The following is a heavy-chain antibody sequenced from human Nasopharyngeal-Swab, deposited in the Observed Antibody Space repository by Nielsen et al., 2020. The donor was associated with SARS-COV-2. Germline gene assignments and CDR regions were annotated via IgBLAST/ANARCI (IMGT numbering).Heavy chain of an antibody. Sequence: SETLSLTCTVSGGSISSYYWSWIRQSPGKGLEWIGYIYYSRSTNYNPSLKSRVTISVDTSKNQFSLKLSSVTAADTAVYYCARAGVGGAFDIWGQGTMVTVSS. CDR1: GGSISSYY. V-gene: IGHV4-59*01. CDR2: IYYSRST. CDR3: ARAGVGGAFDI. D-gene: IGHD3-16*01. J-gene: IGHJ3*02.